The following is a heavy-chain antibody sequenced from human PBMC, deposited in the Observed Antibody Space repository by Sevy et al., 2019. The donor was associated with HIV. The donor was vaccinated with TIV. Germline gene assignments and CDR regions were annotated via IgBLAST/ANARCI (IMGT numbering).Heavy chain of an antibody. D-gene: IGHD3-3*01. V-gene: IGHV3-72*01. CDR2: SRDKINSYAT. CDR1: GCTFSDHY. Sequence: GGSLRLSCAASGCTFSDHYMGWVRQAPGKGQEWVGRSRDKINSYATEYAASVRGRFTISRDDSKNSLYLQMNSLKSEDTAVYYCVRAYYDSWSGYRFFYMDVWCKGTTVTVSS. CDR3: VRAYYDSWSGYRFFYMDV. J-gene: IGHJ6*03.